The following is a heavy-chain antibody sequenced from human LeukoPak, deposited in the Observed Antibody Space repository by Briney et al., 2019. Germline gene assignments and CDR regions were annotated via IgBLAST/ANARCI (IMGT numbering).Heavy chain of an antibody. D-gene: IGHD3-10*01. CDR2: ISGSGGST. V-gene: IGHV3-23*01. CDR1: GFTFSSYA. Sequence: AGGSLRLSCAASGFTFSSYAMSWVRQAPGKGLEWVSAISGSGGSTYYADSVKGRFTISRDSSENTLYLQMNSLRVEDTAVYYCARVGYYSSGPFSYFDYWGQGTLVTVSS. CDR3: ARVGYYSSGPFSYFDY. J-gene: IGHJ4*02.